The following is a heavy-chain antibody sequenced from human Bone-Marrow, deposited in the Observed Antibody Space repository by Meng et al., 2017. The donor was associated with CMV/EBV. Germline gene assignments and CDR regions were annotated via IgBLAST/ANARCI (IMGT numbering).Heavy chain of an antibody. Sequence: SETLSLTCSVSGGSISGYQWAWVRQAPGKGLESIGHSTGSATYNPSLKSRVTIPVDASKKQFSLNLNFVSAADTALYFCARDNMGSLDYWGQGALVTVSS. J-gene: IGHJ4*02. CDR2: HSTGSA. D-gene: IGHD1-26*01. CDR1: GGSISGYQ. CDR3: ARDNMGSLDY. V-gene: IGHV4-59*01.